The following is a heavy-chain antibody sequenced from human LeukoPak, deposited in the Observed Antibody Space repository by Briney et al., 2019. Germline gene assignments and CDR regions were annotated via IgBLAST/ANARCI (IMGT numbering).Heavy chain of an antibody. CDR3: AKERYSSSSLFAITPFDY. Sequence: GGSLRLSCTASGFTFSSYGMHWVRQAPGKGLEWVAIIQYDGSNKHYVDSVQGRFTISRDNSKNTLYLQMNSLRAEDTAVYYCAKERYSSSSLFAITPFDYWGQGTLVTVSS. D-gene: IGHD6-13*01. V-gene: IGHV3-30*02. J-gene: IGHJ4*02. CDR2: IQYDGSNK. CDR1: GFTFSSYG.